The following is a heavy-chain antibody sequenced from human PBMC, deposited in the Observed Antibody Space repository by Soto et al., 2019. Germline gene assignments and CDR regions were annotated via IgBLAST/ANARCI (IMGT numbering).Heavy chain of an antibody. CDR1: GYTFTKYG. J-gene: IGHJ4*02. Sequence: QVQLVQSGAEVKNPGASVKVSCKTSGYTFTKYGVGWVRQAPGQGLEWMGWISGSSGNANYAEKVQGRITLTTDTSTXXAXXXLXXXXXXDXAVYYCAREMAGLGGEYDYWGQGTLVTVSS. CDR3: AREMAGLGGEYDY. CDR2: ISGSSGNA. D-gene: IGHD3-16*01. V-gene: IGHV1-18*01.